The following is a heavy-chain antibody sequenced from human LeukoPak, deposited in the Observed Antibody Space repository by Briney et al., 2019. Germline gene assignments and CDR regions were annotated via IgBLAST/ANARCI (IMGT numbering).Heavy chain of an antibody. V-gene: IGHV1-69*13. CDR3: ARDSDAAPFDS. D-gene: IGHD6-6*01. J-gene: IGHJ5*01. CDR2: IIPVFATP. CDR1: GGTFTNYA. Sequence: ASVKVSCKASGGTFTNYAISWVRQAPGLGLQWMGGIIPVFATPNYAQKFQGRVTITADESTSTAYMELSSLRSEDTAVYYCARDSDAAPFDSWGQGTLVTVSS.